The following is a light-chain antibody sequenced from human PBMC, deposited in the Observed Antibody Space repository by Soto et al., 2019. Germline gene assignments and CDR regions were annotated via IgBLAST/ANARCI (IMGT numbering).Light chain of an antibody. CDR2: EGT. J-gene: IGLJ1*01. V-gene: IGLV2-23*01. Sequence: QSALTQPASVSGSPGQSITLSCTGSRSDAGGYNLVSWYQHHPGKAPKLMIYEGTKRPSGVSNRFSGSKSANTASLTISGLQAEDEADYYCFSYAGNSVYVFGTGTKVTVL. CDR1: RSDAGGYNL. CDR3: FSYAGNSVYV.